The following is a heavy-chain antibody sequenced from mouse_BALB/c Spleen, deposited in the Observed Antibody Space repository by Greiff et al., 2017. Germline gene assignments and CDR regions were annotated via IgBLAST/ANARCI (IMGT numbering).Heavy chain of an antibody. CDR2: IRLKSNNYTT. D-gene: IGHD1-2*01. J-gene: IGHJ1*01. Sequence: EVHLVESGGGLVQPGGSMNLSCVASGFTFSNYWMNWVRQSPEKGLEWVAEIRLKSNNYTTHYAESVKGRFTISRDDSKSSVYLQMNNLRAEDTGIYDGTRGHYYGDLWYFDVWGAGTTVTVSA. CDR3: TRGHYYGDLWYFDV. V-gene: IGHV6-6*02. CDR1: GFTFSNYW.